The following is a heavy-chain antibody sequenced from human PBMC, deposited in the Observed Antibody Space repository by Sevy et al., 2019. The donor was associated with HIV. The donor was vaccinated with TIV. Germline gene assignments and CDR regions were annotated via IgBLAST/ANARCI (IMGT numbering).Heavy chain of an antibody. J-gene: IGHJ4*02. CDR1: GYSFSSYW. CDR2: IYPGDSDI. V-gene: IGHV5-51*01. CDR3: ARHGHHGDSRGYYFDY. D-gene: IGHD4-17*01. Sequence: GESLKISCKGSGYSFSSYWIGWVRQMPGKGLEWMGVIYPGDSDIRYSPSFQGQVTISADRSTSTAYLQWSSLKVSDTAIYYCARHGHHGDSRGYYFDYWGQGSLVTVSS.